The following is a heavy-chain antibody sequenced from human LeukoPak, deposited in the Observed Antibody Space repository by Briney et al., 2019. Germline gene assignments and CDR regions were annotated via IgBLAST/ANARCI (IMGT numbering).Heavy chain of an antibody. CDR1: GFTFSSYG. J-gene: IGHJ6*02. Sequence: GGSLRLSCAASGFTFSSYGMHWVRQAPGKGLEWVAVIWYDGSNKYYADSVKGRFTISRDNSKNTLYLQMNSLRADDTAVYYCAREAVMPVAPVKIGTSDRPLYGYYGLDVWGQGTTVTVS. CDR2: IWYDGSNK. D-gene: IGHD1/OR15-1a*01. V-gene: IGHV3-33*01. CDR3: AREAVMPVAPVKIGTSDRPLYGYYGLDV.